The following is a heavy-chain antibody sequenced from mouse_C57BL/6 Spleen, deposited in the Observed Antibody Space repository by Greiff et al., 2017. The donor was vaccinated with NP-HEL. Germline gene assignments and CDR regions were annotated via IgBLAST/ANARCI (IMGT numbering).Heavy chain of an antibody. J-gene: IGHJ4*01. D-gene: IGHD1-1*01. V-gene: IGHV1-82*01. CDR1: GYAFSSSW. CDR3: ARPYYYGSSYAMDY. CDR2: IYPGDGDT. Sequence: VMLVESGPELVKPGASVKISCKASGYAFSSSWMNWVKQRPGKGLEWIGRIYPGDGDTNYNGKFKGKATLTADKSSSTAYMQLSSLTSEDSAVYFCARPYYYGSSYAMDYWGQGTSVTVSS.